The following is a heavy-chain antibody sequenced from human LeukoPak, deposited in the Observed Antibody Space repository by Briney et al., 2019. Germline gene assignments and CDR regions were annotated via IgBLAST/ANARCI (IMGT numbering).Heavy chain of an antibody. CDR1: GFTFRSYG. D-gene: IGHD3-10*01. CDR2: ISYDGSNK. J-gene: IGHJ6*02. CDR3: AKDKYYYGSGSFYNGMDV. V-gene: IGHV3-30*18. Sequence: GGSLSLSCAASGFTFRSYGMHWVRQAPGKGLEWVAVISYDGSNKYYADSVKGRFTISRDNSKNTLYLQMNSLRAEDTAVYYCAKDKYYYGSGSFYNGMDVWGQGTTVTVSS.